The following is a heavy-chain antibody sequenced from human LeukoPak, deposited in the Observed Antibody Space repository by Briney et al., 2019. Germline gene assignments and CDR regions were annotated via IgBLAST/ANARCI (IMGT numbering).Heavy chain of an antibody. J-gene: IGHJ4*02. CDR3: AREGGFYRPLDY. Sequence: PSGTLSLTCGVSGGSVTSTNWWTWVRQPPGKGLEWIGEIHLDGRTNYNPSLKSRLTMSVDLSENHISLKLTSVTAADTAVYYCAREGGFYRPLDYSGQGTLVTVSS. V-gene: IGHV4-4*02. D-gene: IGHD3-3*01. CDR2: IHLDGRT. CDR1: GGSVTSTNW.